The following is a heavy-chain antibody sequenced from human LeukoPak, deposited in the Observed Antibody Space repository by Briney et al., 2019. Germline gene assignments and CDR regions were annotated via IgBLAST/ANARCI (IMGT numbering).Heavy chain of an antibody. Sequence: GGSLRLSCAASGFTFSSYAMSWVRQAPGKGLEWVSSISSSSSYIYYADSVKGRFTISRDNAKNSLYLQMNSLRAEDTAVYYCARDTVTAPLDYWGQGTLVTVSS. D-gene: IGHD2-21*02. J-gene: IGHJ4*02. CDR2: ISSSSSYI. CDR1: GFTFSSYA. V-gene: IGHV3-21*01. CDR3: ARDTVTAPLDY.